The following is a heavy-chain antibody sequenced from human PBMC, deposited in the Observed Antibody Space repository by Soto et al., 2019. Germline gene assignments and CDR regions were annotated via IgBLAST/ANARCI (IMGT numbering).Heavy chain of an antibody. Sequence: QVQLVESGGGVVQPGRSLRLSCAASGFTFSSYGMHWVRQAPGKGLEWVAVIWYDGSNKYYADSVKGRFTISRDNSKNTLYLQMNSLRAEDTAVYYCARLPLGDYGVGLYGMDVWGQGTTVTVSS. D-gene: IGHD4-17*01. V-gene: IGHV3-33*01. CDR1: GFTFSSYG. CDR3: ARLPLGDYGVGLYGMDV. CDR2: IWYDGSNK. J-gene: IGHJ6*02.